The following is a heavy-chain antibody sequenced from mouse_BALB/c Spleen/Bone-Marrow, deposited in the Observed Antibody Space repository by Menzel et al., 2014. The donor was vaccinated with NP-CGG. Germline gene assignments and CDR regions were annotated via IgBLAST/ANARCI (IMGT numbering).Heavy chain of an antibody. CDR1: GYSFSNYW. CDR2: IYPGDGDT. CDR3: AGRGDYSYAMDY. J-gene: IGHJ4*01. V-gene: IGHV1-80*01. D-gene: IGHD1-1*01. Sequence: VQLQQSGAELVRPGSSVKISCKSSGYSFSNYWMNWMKQRPGQGLEWIGQIYPGDGDTNYNGKFKGKATLTADKSSSTAYMQLSSPTSEDSAVYFCAGRGDYSYAMDYWGQGTSVTVSS.